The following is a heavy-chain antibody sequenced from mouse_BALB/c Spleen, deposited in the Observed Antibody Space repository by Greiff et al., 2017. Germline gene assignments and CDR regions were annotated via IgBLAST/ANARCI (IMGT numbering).Heavy chain of an antibody. D-gene: IGHD2-4*01. V-gene: IGHV14-1*02. J-gene: IGHJ3*01. CDR2: IDPENGNT. CDR1: GFNIKDYY. CDR3: ASYDYDGSWFAY. Sequence: EVHLVESGAELVRPGALVKLSCKASGFNIKDYYMHWVKQRPEQGLEWIGWIDPENGNTIYDPKFQGKASITADTSSNTAYLQLSSLTSEDTAVYYCASYDYDGSWFAYWGQGTLVTVSA.